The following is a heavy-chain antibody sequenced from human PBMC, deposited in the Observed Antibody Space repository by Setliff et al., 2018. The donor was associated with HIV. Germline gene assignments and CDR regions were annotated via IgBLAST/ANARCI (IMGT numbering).Heavy chain of an antibody. Sequence: SETLSLTCAVYGGSFSDYYRGWIRQPPGKGLEWIGSISYSENIYSNPSLKSRFTIAADTSKKQFSLKLSSVTAADTAVYYCARLRYYDILTGYAFDYWGQGTLVTVSS. CDR2: ISYSENI. CDR3: ARLRYYDILTGYAFDY. J-gene: IGHJ4*02. CDR1: GGSFSDYY. V-gene: IGHV4-39*01. D-gene: IGHD3-9*01.